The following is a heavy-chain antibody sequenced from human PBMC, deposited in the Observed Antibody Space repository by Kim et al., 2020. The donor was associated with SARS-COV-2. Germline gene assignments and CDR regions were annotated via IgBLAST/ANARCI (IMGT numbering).Heavy chain of an antibody. CDR3: ATIDCSSTSCYGEGYYYYYYGMDV. Sequence: SETLSLTCTVSGGSISSSSYYWGWIRQPPGKGLEWIGSIYYSGSTYYNPSLKSRVTISVDTSKNQFSLKLSSVTAADTAVYYCATIDCSSTSCYGEGYYYYYYGMDVWGQGTTVTVSS. J-gene: IGHJ6*02. CDR1: GGSISSSSYY. D-gene: IGHD2-2*01. V-gene: IGHV4-39*01. CDR2: IYYSGST.